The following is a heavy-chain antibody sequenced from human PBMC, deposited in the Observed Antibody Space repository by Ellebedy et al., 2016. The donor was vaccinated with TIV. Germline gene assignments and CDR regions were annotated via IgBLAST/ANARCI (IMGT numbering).Heavy chain of an antibody. J-gene: IGHJ6*03. CDR2: ISSSGSTI. D-gene: IGHD3-3*01. Sequence: GESLKISXAASGFTFSDYYMSWIRQAPGKGLEWVSYISSSGSTIYYADSVKGRFTISRDNAKNSLYLQMNSLRAEDTAVYYCARDGSYYDFWSGLRPNYYYYYYMDVWGKGTTVTVSS. CDR3: ARDGSYYDFWSGLRPNYYYYYYMDV. V-gene: IGHV3-11*01. CDR1: GFTFSDYY.